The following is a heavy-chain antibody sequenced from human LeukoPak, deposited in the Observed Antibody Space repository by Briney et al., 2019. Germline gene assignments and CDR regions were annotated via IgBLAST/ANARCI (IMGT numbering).Heavy chain of an antibody. CDR1: GGTFSSYA. V-gene: IGHV1-69*06. D-gene: IGHD2-2*01. CDR3: AGGDIVVVPAAEPYYYMDV. Sequence: WASVKVSCKASGGTFSSYAISWVRQAPGQGLELMGGIIPIFGTANYAQKFQGRVTITADKSTSTAYMELSSLRSEDTAVYYCAGGDIVVVPAAEPYYYMDVWGKGTTVTVSS. J-gene: IGHJ6*03. CDR2: IIPIFGTA.